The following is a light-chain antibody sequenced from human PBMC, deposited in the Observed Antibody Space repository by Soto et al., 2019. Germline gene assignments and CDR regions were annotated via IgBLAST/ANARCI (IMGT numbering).Light chain of an antibody. Sequence: QSALTQPASVSGSPGQSITISCTETNSDVGGYNYVSWYQQHPGKAPKLMIYDVTNRPSGVSNRFSGSKSGTTASLTISGRQAEDEADYYCSSYASSITLVLFGGGTQLTVL. CDR3: SSYASSITLVL. CDR1: NSDVGGYNY. V-gene: IGLV2-14*03. J-gene: IGLJ2*01. CDR2: DVT.